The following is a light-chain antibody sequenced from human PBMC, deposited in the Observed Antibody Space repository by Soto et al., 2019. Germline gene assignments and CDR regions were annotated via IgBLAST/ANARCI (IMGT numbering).Light chain of an antibody. CDR3: QQRSDWPIN. CDR1: QSVSSSY. J-gene: IGKJ5*01. CDR2: GAS. V-gene: IGKV3D-20*02. Sequence: EIVLTQSPGTLSLSPGERATLSCRASQSVSSSYLAWYQQKPGQAPRLLIYGASSRATGIPDRFSGSGSGTDFTLTISRLEPEDFAVYYCQQRSDWPINFGQGTRLEI.